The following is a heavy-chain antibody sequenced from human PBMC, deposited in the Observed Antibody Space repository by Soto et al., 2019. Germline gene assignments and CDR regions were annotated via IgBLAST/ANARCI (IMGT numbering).Heavy chain of an antibody. V-gene: IGHV4-31*03. CDR1: GGSISSGGHY. D-gene: IGHD4-17*01. Sequence: QVQLQESGPGLVRPSQTLSLTCTVSGGSISSGGHYWSWIRQHPGKGLEWIAYIYYSGSTYYNPSLKSRVTMSLDTSKSQISLKLSSVTAADTAVYYCARGYYGGYYFDFWGQGALVAVSS. J-gene: IGHJ4*02. CDR2: IYYSGST. CDR3: ARGYYGGYYFDF.